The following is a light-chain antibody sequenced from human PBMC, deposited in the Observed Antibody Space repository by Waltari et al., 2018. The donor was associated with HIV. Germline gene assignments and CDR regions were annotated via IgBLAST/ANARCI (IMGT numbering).Light chain of an antibody. CDR1: DSDFGLYNF. CDR2: DVD. CDR3: ASFTGDNTVI. Sequence: AVTQPASVSGLPGQSTTISCTGDDSDFGLYNFVSWYQQHSGKPPRLILYDVDSRASGVSYRFSGSMSGNTASLTISGLRAEDEGHYYCASFTGDNTVIFGGGTEVTVL. J-gene: IGLJ2*01. V-gene: IGLV2-14*03.